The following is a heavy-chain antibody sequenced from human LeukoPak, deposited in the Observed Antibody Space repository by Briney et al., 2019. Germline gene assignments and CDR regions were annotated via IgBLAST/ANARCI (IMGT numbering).Heavy chain of an antibody. V-gene: IGHV4-59*01. CDR2: IYYSGST. CDR3: ARGGDILTGYYRKPHEYYYYYYGMDV. D-gene: IGHD3-9*01. Sequence: SETLSLTCTVSGGSISSYYWSWIRQPPGKGLEWIEYIYYSGSTNYNPSLKSRVTISVDTSKNQFSLKLSSVTAADTAVYYCARGGDILTGYYRKPHEYYYYYYGMDVWGQGTTVTVSS. J-gene: IGHJ6*02. CDR1: GGSISSYY.